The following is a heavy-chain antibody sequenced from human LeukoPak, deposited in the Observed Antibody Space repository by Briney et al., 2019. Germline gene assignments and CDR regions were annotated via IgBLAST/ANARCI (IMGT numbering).Heavy chain of an antibody. CDR3: TRDIYNYYDSSGYLTGFDP. Sequence: GGSLRLSCTASGFTFGDYAMSWVRQAPGKGLEWVGFIRSKAYGGTTEYAASVKGRFTISRDDSKSIAYPQMNSLKTEDTAVYYCTRDIYNYYDSSGYLTGFDPWGQGTLVTVSS. J-gene: IGHJ5*02. CDR2: IRSKAYGGTT. CDR1: GFTFGDYA. V-gene: IGHV3-49*04. D-gene: IGHD3-22*01.